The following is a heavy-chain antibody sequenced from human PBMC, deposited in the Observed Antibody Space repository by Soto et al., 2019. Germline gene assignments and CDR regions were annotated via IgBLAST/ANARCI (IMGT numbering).Heavy chain of an antibody. CDR3: ASPYYYDSSGYHPYYYYYGMDV. J-gene: IGHJ6*02. CDR1: GGTFSSYA. CDR2: IIPIFGTA. V-gene: IGHV1-69*13. D-gene: IGHD3-22*01. Sequence: GASVKVSCKASGGTFSSYAISWVRQAPGQGLEWMGGIIPIFGTANYAQKFQGRVTITADESTSTAYMELSSLRSEDTAVYYCASPYYYDSSGYHPYYYYYGMDVWGQGTTVTVS.